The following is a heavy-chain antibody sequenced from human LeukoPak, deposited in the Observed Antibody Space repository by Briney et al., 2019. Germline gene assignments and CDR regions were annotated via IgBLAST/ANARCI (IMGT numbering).Heavy chain of an antibody. Sequence: PGRSLRLSCAASGFTFSSYAMHWVRQAPGKGLEWVSAISGSGGSTYYADSVKGRFTISRDNSKNTLYLQMNSLRAEDTAVYYCAKDVGYDSSGYYYWTTRGNWFDPWGQGTLVTVSS. D-gene: IGHD3-22*01. J-gene: IGHJ5*02. CDR3: AKDVGYDSSGYYYWTTRGNWFDP. V-gene: IGHV3-23*01. CDR2: ISGSGGST. CDR1: GFTFSSYA.